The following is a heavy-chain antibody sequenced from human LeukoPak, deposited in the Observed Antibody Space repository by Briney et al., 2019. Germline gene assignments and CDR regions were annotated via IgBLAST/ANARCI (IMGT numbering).Heavy chain of an antibody. CDR1: GYTFTSYD. D-gene: IGHD2-15*01. J-gene: IGHJ5*02. CDR3: ARAIRYCSGGSCDNWFDP. CDR2: INPNSGGT. V-gene: IGHV1-2*02. Sequence: GASVTVSCKASGYTFTSYDINWVRQATGQGLEWMGWINPNSGGTNYAQKFQGRVTMTRDTSISTAYMELSRLRSDDTAVYYCARAIRYCSGGSCDNWFDPWGQGTLVTVSS.